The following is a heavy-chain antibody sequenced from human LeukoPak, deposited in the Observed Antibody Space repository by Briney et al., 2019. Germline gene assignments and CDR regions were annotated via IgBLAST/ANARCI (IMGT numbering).Heavy chain of an antibody. CDR2: IYYSGST. CDR1: GGSISSYY. J-gene: IGHJ4*02. CDR3: AGGYSSSWGLFDY. D-gene: IGHD6-13*01. Sequence: NPSETLSLTCTVSGGSISSYYWSWIRQPPGKGLEGIGSIYYSGSTNYNPSLKRRVTISVDTSKNQFSLKLSSVTAAGTAVYYCAGGYSSSWGLFDYWGQGTLVTVSS. V-gene: IGHV4-59*01.